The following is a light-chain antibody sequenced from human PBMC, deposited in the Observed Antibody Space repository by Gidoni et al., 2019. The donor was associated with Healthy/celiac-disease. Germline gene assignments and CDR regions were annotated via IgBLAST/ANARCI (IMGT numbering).Light chain of an antibody. Sequence: SYELTQPPSVSVSPGQTASIPCSGDELGDKYACWYQQKPGQSPVLVIYQDSKRPSGIPERFSGSNSGNTATLTISGTQAMDEADYYCQAWDSSCRVFGGGTKLTVL. V-gene: IGLV3-1*01. CDR3: QAWDSSCRV. J-gene: IGLJ2*01. CDR1: ELGDKY. CDR2: QDS.